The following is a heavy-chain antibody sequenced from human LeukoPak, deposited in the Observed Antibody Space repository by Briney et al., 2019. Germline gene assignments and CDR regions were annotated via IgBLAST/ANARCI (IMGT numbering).Heavy chain of an antibody. V-gene: IGHV4-39*01. D-gene: IGHD2-21*02. CDR1: SASMSSSGHY. CDR2: LSDSGST. Sequence: PSETLSLTCTVSSASMSSSGHYWAWIRQPPGGGLDYIGTLSDSGSTYYNPSLKSRVPISVDTSKNTFFLKVNSVTAADTAIYYCAGQVAMTDFPAYWGQGALVTVSS. CDR3: AGQVAMTDFPAY. J-gene: IGHJ4*02.